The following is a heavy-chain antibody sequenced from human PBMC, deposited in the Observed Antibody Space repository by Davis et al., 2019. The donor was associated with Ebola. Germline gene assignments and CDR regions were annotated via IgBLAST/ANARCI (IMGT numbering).Heavy chain of an antibody. J-gene: IGHJ5*02. CDR1: GFTFRNYW. Sequence: GGSLRLSCEASGFTFRNYWMSWVRQAPGKGLEWVSAISGSGGSTYYADSVKGRFTISRDNAKNSLYLQMNSLRDEDTAVYYCARDLTTVTSDWFDPWGQGTLVTVSS. V-gene: IGHV3-23*01. CDR3: ARDLTTVTSDWFDP. D-gene: IGHD4-17*01. CDR2: ISGSGGST.